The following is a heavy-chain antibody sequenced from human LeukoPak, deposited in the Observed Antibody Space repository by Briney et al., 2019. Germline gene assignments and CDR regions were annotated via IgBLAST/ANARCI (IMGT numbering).Heavy chain of an antibody. V-gene: IGHV4-4*02. Sequence: SGTLSLTCAVSGGSISSSKWWSWVRQPPGKGLEWIGEIYHSGSTNYNPSLKSRVTISVDKSKNQFSLKLSSVTAADTAVYYCATVSAFFYDSGSYYTFDYWGQGTLVTVSS. J-gene: IGHJ4*02. CDR2: IYHSGST. CDR3: ATVSAFFYDSGSYYTFDY. CDR1: GGSISSSKW. D-gene: IGHD3-10*01.